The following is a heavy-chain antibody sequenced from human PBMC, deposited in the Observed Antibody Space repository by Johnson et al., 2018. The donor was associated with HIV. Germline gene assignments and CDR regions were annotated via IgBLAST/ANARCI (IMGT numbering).Heavy chain of an antibody. CDR1: EFTFNRYA. CDR2: IWYDGSTA. D-gene: IGHD4-11*01. CDR3: SRDSRYNNYGGGAVGAFDI. J-gene: IGHJ3*02. V-gene: IGHV3-30*14. Sequence: VQLVESGGGAVQPGTSLRLSCAASEFTFNRYAMHWVRQAPGKGLAWVSVIWYDGSTAFSADSVKGRFTISRDNSKNTLYLQMNSLRTEGTDVYYCSRDSRYNNYGGGAVGAFDIWGQGTTVTVSS.